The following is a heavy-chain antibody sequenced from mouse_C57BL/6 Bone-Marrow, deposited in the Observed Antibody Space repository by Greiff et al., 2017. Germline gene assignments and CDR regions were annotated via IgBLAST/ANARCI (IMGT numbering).Heavy chain of an antibody. Sequence: QVQLQQSGAELVMPGASVKLSCTASGYTFTSYWMHWVKQRPGPGLEWIGVIDPSDSDTNYNQTFKGKPTLTVDKSSSTAYIQLSSLATADSAVYYCAREDYYDCSYLDYWGQGTTLTVSS. D-gene: IGHD1-1*01. CDR2: IDPSDSDT. CDR1: GYTFTSYW. CDR3: AREDYYDCSYLDY. V-gene: IGHV1-69*01. J-gene: IGHJ2*01.